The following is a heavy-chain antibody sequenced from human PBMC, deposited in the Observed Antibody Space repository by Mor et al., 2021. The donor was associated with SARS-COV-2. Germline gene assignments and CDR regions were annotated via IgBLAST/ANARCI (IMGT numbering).Heavy chain of an antibody. Sequence: KGLEWIGEINDSGSTNHKTSHKSRVTLSLDTPNNQFSLNLSSVTAADTAVYYCARGGRFYYGSGTYFYTSGLDV. D-gene: IGHD3-10*01. J-gene: IGHJ6*01. CDR3: ARGGRFYYGSGTYFYTSGLDV. V-gene: IGHV4-34*01. CDR2: INDSGST.